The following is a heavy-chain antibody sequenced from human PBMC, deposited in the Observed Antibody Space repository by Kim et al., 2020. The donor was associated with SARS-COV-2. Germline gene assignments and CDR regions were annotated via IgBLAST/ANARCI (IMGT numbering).Heavy chain of an antibody. CDR3: ARWVKRIQLWLQSGAFDI. Sequence: GGSLRLSCAASGFTFSSYSMNWVRQAPGKGLEWVSSISSSSSYIYYADSVKGRFTISRDNAKNSLYLQMNSLRAEDTAVYYCARWVKRIQLWLQSGAFDIWGQGTMVTVSS. CDR1: GFTFSSYS. V-gene: IGHV3-21*01. J-gene: IGHJ3*02. D-gene: IGHD5-18*01. CDR2: ISSSSSYI.